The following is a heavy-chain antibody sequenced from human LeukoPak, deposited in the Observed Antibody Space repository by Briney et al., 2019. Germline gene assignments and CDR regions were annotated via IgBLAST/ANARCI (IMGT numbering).Heavy chain of an antibody. V-gene: IGHV1-18*01. Sequence: ASVKASCKASGYTFTSYGISWVRQAPGQGLEWMGWISAYNGNTNYAQKLQGRVTMTRNTSISTAYMELSSLRSEDTAVYYCAKDPTGPYYDSSGYYFDYWGQGTLVTVSS. D-gene: IGHD3-22*01. J-gene: IGHJ4*02. CDR2: ISAYNGNT. CDR3: AKDPTGPYYDSSGYYFDY. CDR1: GYTFTSYG.